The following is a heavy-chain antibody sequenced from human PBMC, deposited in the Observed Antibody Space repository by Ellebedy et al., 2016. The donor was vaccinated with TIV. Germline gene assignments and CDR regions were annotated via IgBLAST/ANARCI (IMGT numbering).Heavy chain of an antibody. Sequence: GESLKISCAASGFTFNTYVIHWVRQAPGKGLEWVSAIASLGDTTHYADSVRGRFTISRDNSKNTLDLQMNSLRAEDTAVYYCARDSGRRRSWDNDYWGQGTLVTVSS. CDR3: ARDSGRRRSWDNDY. J-gene: IGHJ4*02. V-gene: IGHV3-23*01. CDR2: IASLGDTT. D-gene: IGHD3-10*01. CDR1: GFTFNTYV.